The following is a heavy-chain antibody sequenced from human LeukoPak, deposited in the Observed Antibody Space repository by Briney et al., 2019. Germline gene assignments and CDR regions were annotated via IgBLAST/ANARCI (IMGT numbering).Heavy chain of an antibody. V-gene: IGHV1-8*01. CDR3: ARGTPTLRFLEPLYGMDV. Sequence: GSSVKVSCKDSGYTFTSYDINWVRQAAGQGLEWMGWMNPNSGNTGYAQKFQGRVTMTRNTSISTAYMELSSLRSEDTAVYYCARGTPTLRFLEPLYGMDVWGQGTTVTVSS. D-gene: IGHD3-3*01. CDR1: GYTFTSYD. J-gene: IGHJ6*02. CDR2: MNPNSGNT.